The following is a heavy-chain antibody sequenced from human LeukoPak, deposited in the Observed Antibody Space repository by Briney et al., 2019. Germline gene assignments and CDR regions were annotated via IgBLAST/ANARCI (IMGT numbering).Heavy chain of an antibody. CDR2: IKTKTDGGTT. V-gene: IGHV3-15*01. J-gene: IGHJ2*01. CDR1: GFTVSSNY. D-gene: IGHD5-18*01. CDR3: ARVGYSYGWYFDL. Sequence: PGGSLRLSCAASGFTVSSNYMSWVRQAPGKGLEWVGRIKTKTDGGTTDFAAPVKGRFSISRDDSKNTLYLQMNSLKTEDTAVYYCARVGYSYGWYFDLWGRGTLVTVSS.